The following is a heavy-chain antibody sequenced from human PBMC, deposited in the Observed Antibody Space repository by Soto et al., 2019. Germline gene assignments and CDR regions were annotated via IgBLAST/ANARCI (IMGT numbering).Heavy chain of an antibody. V-gene: IGHV3-23*01. Sequence: EVQLLESGGGLVQPGGSLRLSCAASGFTFSDYAMSWVRQSPGKGLEWVSGISNSGASTYYADSVKGRFTISRDNSKKTGYLQMNSLRAEETALYYCGAGNWFDPWGQGTLVTVSS. D-gene: IGHD6-19*01. J-gene: IGHJ5*02. CDR3: GAGNWFDP. CDR1: GFTFSDYA. CDR2: ISNSGAST.